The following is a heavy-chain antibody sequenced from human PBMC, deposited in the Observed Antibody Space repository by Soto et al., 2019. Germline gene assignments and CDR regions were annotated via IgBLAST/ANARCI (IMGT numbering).Heavy chain of an antibody. CDR1: GFTVSTKY. CDR3: ARDPWAADY. Sequence: EVQLVESGGGLVQPGGSLRLSCAASGFTVSTKYMSWVRQAPGKGLEWVSVIYSGGSTFYADSVRGRFTISRDNSMNPVNLLMNSLRAEDTAVYYCARDPWAADYWVHGTLVTVSS. CDR2: IYSGGST. V-gene: IGHV3-66*01. D-gene: IGHD3-16*01. J-gene: IGHJ4*01.